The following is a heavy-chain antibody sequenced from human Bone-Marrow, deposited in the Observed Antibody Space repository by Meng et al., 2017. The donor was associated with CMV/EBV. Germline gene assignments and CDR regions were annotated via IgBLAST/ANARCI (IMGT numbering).Heavy chain of an antibody. CDR3: ARRDSNWIPFDY. D-gene: IGHD1-1*01. J-gene: IGHJ4*02. Sequence: KVSCKGSGYSFSSYWIGWVRQMPGKGLEWMGIIYPGDSDTRYSPSFQGQVTISADKSISTAYLQWSSLKASDTAMYYCARRDSNWIPFDYWGKGTLVTVSS. CDR2: IYPGDSDT. V-gene: IGHV5-51*01. CDR1: GYSFSSYW.